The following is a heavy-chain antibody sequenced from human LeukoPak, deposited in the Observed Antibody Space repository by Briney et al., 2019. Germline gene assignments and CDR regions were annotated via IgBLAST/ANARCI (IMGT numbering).Heavy chain of an antibody. CDR3: AREPRLAVY. CDR1: GFAFSDCY. J-gene: IGHJ4*02. Sequence: GGSLRLSCAGSGFAFSDCYMTWIRRAPGRGLEFISYISGSGNSIVYADSVKGRFTISRDNAKNSLYLQMNSLRDEDTAVYYCAREPRLAVYWVQGTLVTVSS. D-gene: IGHD6-19*01. CDR2: ISGSGNSI. V-gene: IGHV3-11*01.